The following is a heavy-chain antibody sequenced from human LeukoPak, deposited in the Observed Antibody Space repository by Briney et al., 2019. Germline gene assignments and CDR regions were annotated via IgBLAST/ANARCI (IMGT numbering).Heavy chain of an antibody. J-gene: IGHJ5*02. CDR3: ARDGGSYSFDP. CDR2: IRYDGSDT. Sequence: PGRPLRLSCAASGFTFSSYGMHWVRQAPGKGLEWVAFIRYDGSDTYYAGSVKGRFTISRDNSKNTLYLQMNSLRAEDTAVFYCARDGGSYSFDPWGQGTLVTVSS. D-gene: IGHD1-26*01. CDR1: GFTFSSYG. V-gene: IGHV3-30*19.